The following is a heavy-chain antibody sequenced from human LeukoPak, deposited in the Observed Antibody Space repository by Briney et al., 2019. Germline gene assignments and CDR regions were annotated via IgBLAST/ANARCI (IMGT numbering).Heavy chain of an antibody. CDR3: ARECSSTSCHRDFDY. J-gene: IGHJ4*02. Sequence: ASVKVSCKASGYTFTSYYMHWVRQAPGQGLEWMGIINPSGGSTSYAQKFQGRVTMTRDTSTSTVYMELSSLRSEDTAVYYCARECSSTSCHRDFDYWGQGTLVTVSS. D-gene: IGHD2-2*01. CDR2: INPSGGST. V-gene: IGHV1-46*01. CDR1: GYTFTSYY.